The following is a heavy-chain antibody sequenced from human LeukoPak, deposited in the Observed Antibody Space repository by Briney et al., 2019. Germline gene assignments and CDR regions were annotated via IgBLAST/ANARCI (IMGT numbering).Heavy chain of an antibody. V-gene: IGHV3-48*04. D-gene: IGHD2-2*01. CDR3: ARALSNRRQLLLDY. CDR2: ISPSSSRI. CDR1: GFTFSSYN. J-gene: IGHJ4*02. Sequence: GGSLRLSCAASGFTFSSYNMNWVRQAPGKGLEWVSYISPSSSRIDYAASVRGRSTISRDNAKSSLYLQMNSLRAEDTAVYYCARALSNRRQLLLDYWGQGTLVTVSS.